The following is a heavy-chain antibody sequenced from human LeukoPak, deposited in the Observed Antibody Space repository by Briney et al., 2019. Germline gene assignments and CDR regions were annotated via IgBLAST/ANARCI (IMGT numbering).Heavy chain of an antibody. CDR3: ARASSLYGSGSYYDY. CDR2: IGTAGDT. J-gene: IGHJ4*02. D-gene: IGHD3-10*01. V-gene: IGHV3-13*01. Sequence: GGSLRLSCAASGFTFSSYEMNWVRQATGKGLEWVSAIGTAGDTYYPGSVKGRFTISRENAKNSLYLQMNSLRAGDTAVYYCARASSLYGSGSYYDYWGQGTLVTVSS. CDR1: GFTFSSYE.